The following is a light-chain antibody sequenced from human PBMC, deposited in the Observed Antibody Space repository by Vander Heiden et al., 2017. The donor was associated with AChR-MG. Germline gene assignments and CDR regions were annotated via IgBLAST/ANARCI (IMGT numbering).Light chain of an antibody. Sequence: EIVMTQSPATLSVSPGERATLSCRASQSVSSNLAWYQQKPGQAPRLLIYGASTRATGIPARFSGSGSGTEFTLTISSLQSEDFAVYYCQMYNYWPPITFGGGTKVEIK. CDR1: QSVSSN. CDR2: GAS. J-gene: IGKJ4*01. V-gene: IGKV3-15*01. CDR3: QMYNYWPPIT.